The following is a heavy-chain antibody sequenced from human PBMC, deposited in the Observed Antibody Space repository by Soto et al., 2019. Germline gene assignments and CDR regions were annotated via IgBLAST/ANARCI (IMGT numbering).Heavy chain of an antibody. CDR2: ISACDGST. CDR1: GYSFTNYA. CDR3: AREAPPEDY. Sequence: GASVKVSCKASGYSFTNYAIQWVRQAPGQRLEWMGWISACDGSTSYAEKHQGRVTMTTDTSTSIAYMELRSLRSDDTAVYFCAREAPPEDYWGQGTLVTVPQ. J-gene: IGHJ4*02. V-gene: IGHV1-18*01.